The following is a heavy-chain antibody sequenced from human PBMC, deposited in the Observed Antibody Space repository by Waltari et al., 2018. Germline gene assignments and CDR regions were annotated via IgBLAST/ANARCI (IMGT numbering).Heavy chain of an antibody. D-gene: IGHD3-22*01. V-gene: IGHV4-39*01. CDR1: GGSISSSSYY. J-gene: IGHJ4*02. CDR2: IYYSGST. Sequence: QLQLQESGPGLVKPSETLSLTCTVPGGSISSSSYYWGWIRQPPGKGLEWIGSIYYSGSTYYNPSLKRRVTISVDTSKNQFSLKLSSVTAADTAVYYCARLPAPRDSSGYYYWGQGTLVTVSS. CDR3: ARLPAPRDSSGYYY.